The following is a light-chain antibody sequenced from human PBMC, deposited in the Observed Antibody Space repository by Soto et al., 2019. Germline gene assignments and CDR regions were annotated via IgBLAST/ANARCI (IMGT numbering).Light chain of an antibody. CDR2: GVT. J-gene: IGKJ1*01. CDR1: QYISSSK. CDR3: QQYDYWPRT. Sequence: VMTQHPATLSVSPGESATLSCRASQYISSSKLAWYQQNPGQSPRLLLYGVTNRATWIPARFSGSGSGTDFTLTISSLQSEDFAVYYCQQYDYWPRTFGHGTKVEIK. V-gene: IGKV3-15*01.